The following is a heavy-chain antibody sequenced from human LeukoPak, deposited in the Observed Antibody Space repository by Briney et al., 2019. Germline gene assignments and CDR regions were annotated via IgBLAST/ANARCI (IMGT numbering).Heavy chain of an antibody. Sequence: SQTLSLTCTVSGGSISSGGYYWSWIRQHPGKGLEWIGYIYYSGSTYYNPSLKSRVTISVDTSKNQFSLKLSSVTAADTAVYYCARRARYGDYVYYFDCWGQGTLVTVSS. CDR1: GGSISSGGYY. CDR2: IYYSGST. D-gene: IGHD4-17*01. CDR3: ARRARYGDYVYYFDC. J-gene: IGHJ4*02. V-gene: IGHV4-31*03.